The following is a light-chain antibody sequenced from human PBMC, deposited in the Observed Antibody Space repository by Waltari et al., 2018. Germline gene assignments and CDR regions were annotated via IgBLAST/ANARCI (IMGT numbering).Light chain of an antibody. V-gene: IGLV1-47*01. Sequence: QPVLIQPPSASGTPGQRVTISCSGSSSNIGRNYVYWYQQVPGTAPKPLMNRDHWRPSGVPDRFSGSKSGTSAALAIGGVRSEDEADYHCAAWDDVLSGVVFGGGTKLIVL. CDR3: AAWDDVLSGVV. J-gene: IGLJ2*01. CDR1: SSNIGRNY. CDR2: RDH.